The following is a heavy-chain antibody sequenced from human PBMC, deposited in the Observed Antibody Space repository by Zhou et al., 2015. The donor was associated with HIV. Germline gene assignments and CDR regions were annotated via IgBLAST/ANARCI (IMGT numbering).Heavy chain of an antibody. V-gene: IGHV1-69*02. J-gene: IGHJ4*02. CDR3: ARVVSGSYDGLY. CDR2: IIPILGIA. CDR1: GGTFSSYT. Sequence: QVQLVQSGAEVKKPGSSVKVSCKASGGTFSSYTISWVRQAPGQGLEWMGRIIPILGIANYAQKFQGRVTITADKSTSTAYMELSSLRSEDTAVYYCARVVSGSYDGLYWGQGTLVTVSS. D-gene: IGHD1-26*01.